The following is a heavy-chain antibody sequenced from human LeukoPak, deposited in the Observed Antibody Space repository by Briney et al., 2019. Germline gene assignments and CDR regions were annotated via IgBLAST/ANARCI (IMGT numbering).Heavy chain of an antibody. Sequence: SETLSLTCTVSGGSISSATYYWSWIRQHPGKGPEWIGYIYYSGNTYYNPSLKSRVTISVDTSQNQFSLRLSSVTAADTAVYYCARDRITYYGSGSFSFYYYGMAVWGKGTTVTVSS. CDR1: GGSISSATYY. V-gene: IGHV4-31*03. J-gene: IGHJ6*04. CDR2: IYYSGNT. D-gene: IGHD3-10*01. CDR3: ARDRITYYGSGSFSFYYYGMAV.